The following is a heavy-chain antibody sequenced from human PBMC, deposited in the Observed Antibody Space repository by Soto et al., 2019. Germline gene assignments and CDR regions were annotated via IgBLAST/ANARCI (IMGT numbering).Heavy chain of an antibody. D-gene: IGHD3-3*01. V-gene: IGHV3-33*01. CDR3: ARENFWSGYYTLPLYYYGMDV. CDR1: GFTFTTYG. J-gene: IGHJ6*02. Sequence: GGSLRLSCIASGFTFTTYGMHWARQAPGKGLEWVAVIWYDVSNKYYADSVKGRFTISRDNSKNTLYLQMNSLRAEDTAVYYCARENFWSGYYTLPLYYYGMDVWGQGTTVTVSS. CDR2: IWYDVSNK.